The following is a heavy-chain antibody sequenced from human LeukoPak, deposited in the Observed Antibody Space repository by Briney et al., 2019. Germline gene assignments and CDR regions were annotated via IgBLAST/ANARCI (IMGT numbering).Heavy chain of an antibody. V-gene: IGHV3-30*03. CDR1: GFTFSSYA. CDR2: ISYGGSNK. CDR3: ARARFLGDTLLNY. Sequence: GGSLRLSCAASGFTFSSYAMHWVRQAPGKGLEWVAVISYGGSNKYYGDSVKGRFTISRDNSKNTLYLQMNSLRAEDTAVYYCARARFLGDTLLNYWGQGTLVTVSS. D-gene: IGHD1-26*01. J-gene: IGHJ4*02.